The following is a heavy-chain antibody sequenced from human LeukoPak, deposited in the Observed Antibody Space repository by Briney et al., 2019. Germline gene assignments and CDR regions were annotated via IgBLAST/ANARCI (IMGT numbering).Heavy chain of an antibody. J-gene: IGHJ5*02. CDR1: GFTFSDYA. Sequence: GGSLRLSCAASGFTFSDYARTWVRQPPGKGLQWVSGISGSGASSYYADSVKGRFIISRDNSKNTLYLQMDSLRAEDTAVYYCAKGASSGWLLYWFDPWGQGTLVTVSS. CDR3: AKGASSGWLLYWFDP. CDR2: ISGSGASS. V-gene: IGHV3-23*01. D-gene: IGHD6-19*01.